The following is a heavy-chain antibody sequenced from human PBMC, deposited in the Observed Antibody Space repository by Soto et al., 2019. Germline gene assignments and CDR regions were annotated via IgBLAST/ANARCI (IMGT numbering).Heavy chain of an antibody. CDR1: GFTFSSYW. CDR3: ARDRPITIFGVVSVAFDI. D-gene: IGHD3-3*01. CDR2: INSDGSST. V-gene: IGHV3-74*01. J-gene: IGHJ3*02. Sequence: PGGSLRLSCAASGFTFSSYWMHWVRQAPGKGLVWVSRINSDGSSTSYADSVKGRFTISRDNAKNTLYLQMNSLRAEDTAVYYCARDRPITIFGVVSVAFDIWGQGTMVTVSS.